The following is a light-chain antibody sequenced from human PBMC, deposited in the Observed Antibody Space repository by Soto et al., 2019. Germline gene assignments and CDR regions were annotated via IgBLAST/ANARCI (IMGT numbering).Light chain of an antibody. CDR1: QSVSSY. CDR3: QQRSNWSYT. J-gene: IGKJ2*01. Sequence: EIGLTQSPATLSLSPGKRATLSCRASQSVSSYLAWYQQKPGQAPRLLIYDASNRATGIPARFSGSGSGTDFTLTISSLEPEDFAVYYCQQRSNWSYTFGQGTKLEIK. CDR2: DAS. V-gene: IGKV3-11*01.